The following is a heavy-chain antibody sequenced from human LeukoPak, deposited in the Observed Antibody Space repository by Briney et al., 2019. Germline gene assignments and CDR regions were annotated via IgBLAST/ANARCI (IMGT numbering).Heavy chain of an antibody. CDR2: ISAYNGNT. V-gene: IGHV1-18*01. Sequence: GASVKVSCKASGYTFTSYGISWVRQAPGQGLEWMGWISAYNGNTNYAQKLQGRVTMTTDTSTSTAYMELRSLRSDDTAVYYCARGGVRRVLWGQFDYWGQGTLVTVSS. CDR1: GYTFTSYG. CDR3: ARGGVRRVLWGQFDY. J-gene: IGHJ4*02. D-gene: IGHD2-8*01.